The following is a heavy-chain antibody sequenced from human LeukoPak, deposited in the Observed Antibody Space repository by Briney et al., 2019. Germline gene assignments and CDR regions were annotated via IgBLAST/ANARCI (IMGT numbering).Heavy chain of an antibody. J-gene: IGHJ4*02. CDR3: ARDRYDFWSGSYTGPDY. CDR1: GYSFTSYG. V-gene: IGHV1-18*01. Sequence: ASVKVSCMASGYSFTSYGISWVRQAPGQGREWMGWISAYNGNTNYAQKLQGRVTMTTDTSTSTAYMKLRSLRSDDTAVYYCARDRYDFWSGSYTGPDYWGQGTLVTVSS. CDR2: ISAYNGNT. D-gene: IGHD3-3*01.